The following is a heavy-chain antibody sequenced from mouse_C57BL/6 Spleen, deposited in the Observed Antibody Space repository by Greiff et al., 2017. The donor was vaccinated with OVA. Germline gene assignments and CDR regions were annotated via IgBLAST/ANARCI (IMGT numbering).Heavy chain of an antibody. CDR1: GFTFSSYA. CDR3: ARRDEERRAWFAY. Sequence: EVKLMESGGGLVKPGGSLKLSCAASGFTFSSYAMSWVRQTPEKRLEWVATISDGGSYTYYPDNVKGRFTISRDNAKNNLYLQMSHLKSEDTAMYYCARRDEERRAWFAYWGQGTLVTVSA. V-gene: IGHV5-4*03. J-gene: IGHJ3*01. CDR2: ISDGGSYT.